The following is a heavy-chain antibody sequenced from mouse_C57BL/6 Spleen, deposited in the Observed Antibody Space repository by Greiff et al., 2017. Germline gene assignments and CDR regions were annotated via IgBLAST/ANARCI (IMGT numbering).Heavy chain of an antibody. J-gene: IGHJ4*01. CDR2: IYPGDGDT. D-gene: IGHD2-1*01. Sequence: QVQLKESGPELVKPGASVKISCKASGYAFSSSWMNWVKQRPGKGLEWIGRIYPGDGDTNYNGKFKGKATLTADKSSSTAYMQLSSLTSEDSAVYFCARSGGNLPGAMDYWGQGTSVTVSS. CDR1: GYAFSSSW. CDR3: ARSGGNLPGAMDY. V-gene: IGHV1-82*01.